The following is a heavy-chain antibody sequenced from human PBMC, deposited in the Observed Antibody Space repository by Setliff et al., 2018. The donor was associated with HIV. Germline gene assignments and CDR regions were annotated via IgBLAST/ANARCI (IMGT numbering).Heavy chain of an antibody. D-gene: IGHD6-13*01. CDR2: IYHSGST. CDR3: ARDIQAAGTGWFDP. Sequence: SETLSLTCAVSGYSISSGYYWGWIRQPPGKGLEWIGSIYHSGSTYYNPSLKSRVTISLDTSKNQFSLKLSSVTAADTAVYYCARDIQAAGTGWFDPWGRGTLVTVS. V-gene: IGHV4-38-2*02. J-gene: IGHJ5*02. CDR1: GYSISSGYY.